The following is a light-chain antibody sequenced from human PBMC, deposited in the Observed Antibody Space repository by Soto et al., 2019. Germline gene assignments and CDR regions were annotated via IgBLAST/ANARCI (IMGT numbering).Light chain of an antibody. CDR3: CSYAGTSGCV. CDR1: SSDVGRYNF. V-gene: IGLV2-23*02. J-gene: IGLJ1*01. CDR2: DVT. Sequence: QCVLTQPASVSGSPLQSITISCTGTSSDVGRYNFVSWYQQHPGKAPKLMIYDVTKRPSGVSNRFSGSKSGNTASLTISGLQAEDEADYYCCSYAGTSGCVFGIGTRSPS.